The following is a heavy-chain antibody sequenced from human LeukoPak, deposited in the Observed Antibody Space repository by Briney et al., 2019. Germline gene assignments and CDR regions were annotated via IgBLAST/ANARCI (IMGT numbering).Heavy chain of an antibody. CDR3: TRERYYGSGSYHYYGMDV. J-gene: IGHJ6*04. Sequence: GGSLRLSCTASGFSFGDYAMSWVRQAPGKGLEWVGFIRSKAYGGTTEYAASVKGRFTISRDDSKSIAYLQMNSLKTEDTAVHYCTRERYYGSGSYHYYGMDVWGKGTTVTVSS. V-gene: IGHV3-49*04. CDR1: GFSFGDYA. CDR2: IRSKAYGGTT. D-gene: IGHD3-10*01.